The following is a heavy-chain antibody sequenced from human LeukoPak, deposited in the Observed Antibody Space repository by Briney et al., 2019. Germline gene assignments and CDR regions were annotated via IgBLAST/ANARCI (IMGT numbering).Heavy chain of an antibody. J-gene: IGHJ4*02. V-gene: IGHV1-18*01. D-gene: IGHD6-19*01. CDR3: ARTGDSSGWSYFDY. CDR2: IGAYNGNT. Sequence: ASVKVSCKASGGTFSSYAISWVRQAPGQGLEWMGWIGAYNGNTNYAQKLQGRVTMTTDTSTSTAYMELRSLRSDDTAVYYCARTGDSSGWSYFDYWGQGTLVTVSS. CDR1: GGTFSSYA.